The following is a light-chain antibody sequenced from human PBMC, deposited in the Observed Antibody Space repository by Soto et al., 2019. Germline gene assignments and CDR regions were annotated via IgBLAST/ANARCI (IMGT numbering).Light chain of an antibody. CDR2: EVT. V-gene: IGLV2-8*01. CDR1: SSDVGGYNY. Sequence: QSALTQPPSASGSPGQSVTISCTGTSSDVGGYNYVSWYQQYPGRAPKLMIYEVTKRPSGVPDRFSGSKSVNTASLTVSGLQAEDEADYYGSSYAASNNFYFVFGGGTKLTVL. J-gene: IGLJ3*02. CDR3: SSYAASNNFYFV.